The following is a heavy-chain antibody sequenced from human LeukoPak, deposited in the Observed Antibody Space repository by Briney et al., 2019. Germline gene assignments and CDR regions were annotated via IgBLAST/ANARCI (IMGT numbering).Heavy chain of an antibody. V-gene: IGHV4-4*07. CDR2: IYTSGTT. CDR1: GGSISSYY. CDR3: AREAARTSQDFDY. Sequence: SETLSLTCTVSGGSISSYYWSWIRQPAGRGLEWIGRIYTSGTTNYNPSLKSRVTISGDTSKNQFSLKLNSVTAADTAVYFCAREAARTSQDFDYWGQGTLVTVSS. J-gene: IGHJ4*02. D-gene: IGHD6-6*01.